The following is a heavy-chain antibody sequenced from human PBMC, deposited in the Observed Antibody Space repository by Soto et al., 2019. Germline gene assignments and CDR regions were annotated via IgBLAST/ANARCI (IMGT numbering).Heavy chain of an antibody. CDR3: ARDVCNFWSGYSYYYYGMDV. D-gene: IGHD3-3*01. CDR1: GGSISSSNW. CDR2: IYHSGST. J-gene: IGHJ6*02. V-gene: IGHV4-4*02. Sequence: PSETLSLTCAVSGGSISSSNWWSWVRQPPGKGLEWIGEIYHSGSTNYNPSLKSRVTISVDKSKNQFSLKLSSVTAADTAVYYCARDVCNFWSGYSYYYYGMDVWGQGTTLTVSS.